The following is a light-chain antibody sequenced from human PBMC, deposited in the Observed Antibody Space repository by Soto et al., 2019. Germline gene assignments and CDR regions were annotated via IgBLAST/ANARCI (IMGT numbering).Light chain of an antibody. CDR2: SVS. CDR1: SSDVGGFNY. J-gene: IGLJ3*02. Sequence: QSALTQPASVSGSPGQSITISCTGTSSDVGGFNYVSWYQQYPGKAPKLMIYSVSNRPSGVSNRFSGSKSGNTASLTISGLQAEDEADYYCSSYTSSTSRMFGGGTQLTVL. CDR3: SSYTSSTSRM. V-gene: IGLV2-14*01.